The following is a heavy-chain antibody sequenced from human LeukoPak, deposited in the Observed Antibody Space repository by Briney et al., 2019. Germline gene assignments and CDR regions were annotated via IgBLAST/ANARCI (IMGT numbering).Heavy chain of an antibody. V-gene: IGHV3-11*01. CDR2: ISSSGSTI. J-gene: IGHJ4*02. Sequence: GGSLRLSCAASGFTFSDYYMSWIRQAPGKGLEWVSYISSSGSTIYYADSVKGRFTISRDNAKNSLYLQMNSPRAEDTAVYYCARADIVVVTAIPQFFDYWGQGTLVTVSS. CDR1: GFTFSDYY. CDR3: ARADIVVVTAIPQFFDY. D-gene: IGHD2-21*02.